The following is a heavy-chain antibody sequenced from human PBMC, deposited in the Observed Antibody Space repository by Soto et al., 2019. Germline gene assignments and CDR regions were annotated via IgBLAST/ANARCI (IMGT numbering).Heavy chain of an antibody. V-gene: IGHV2-26*01. CDR2: IFSNDEN. Sequence: QVTLKESGPVLVKPTETLTLTCTVSGFSLSNARMGVSWIRQPPGKALEWLAHIFSNDENSYSTSLKSRLTNSKDTYNSQVVLTMTNMDPVDTATYYCARIRTFGDYGPYYFDYWGQGTLVTVSS. D-gene: IGHD4-17*01. CDR3: ARIRTFGDYGPYYFDY. CDR1: GFSLSNARMG. J-gene: IGHJ4*02.